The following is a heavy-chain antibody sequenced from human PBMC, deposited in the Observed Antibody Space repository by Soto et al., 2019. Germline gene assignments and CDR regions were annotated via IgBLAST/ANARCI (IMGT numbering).Heavy chain of an antibody. D-gene: IGHD4-17*01. V-gene: IGHV3-30-3*01. CDR1: GFTFSSYA. J-gene: IGHJ4*01. CDR2: ISYDGSNK. CDR3: AREDYGDFVLRY. Sequence: QVQLVESGGGVVQPGRSLRLSCAASGFTFSSYAMHWVRQAPGKGLEWVAVISYDGSNKYYADSVKGRFTISRDNSKNTLYLQMNSLRAEDTAVYYCAREDYGDFVLRYWGQEPWSPSPQ.